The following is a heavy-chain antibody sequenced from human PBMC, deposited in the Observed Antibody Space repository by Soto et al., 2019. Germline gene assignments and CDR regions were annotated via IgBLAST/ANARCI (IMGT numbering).Heavy chain of an antibody. J-gene: IGHJ4*02. Sequence: SETMSLTCTVSGGSMRNYFWTWIRQPPGKGLEWIGYIHYSGTTSFFPSYNPSLRSRVTISEDTSKNQFSLKLLSVTTADTAVYFCAAGEASSRNLAPYYLDFWGQGTLVTVSS. V-gene: IGHV4-59*01. CDR3: AAGEASSRNLAPYYLDF. CDR2: IHYSGTT. D-gene: IGHD6-13*01. CDR1: GGSMRNYF.